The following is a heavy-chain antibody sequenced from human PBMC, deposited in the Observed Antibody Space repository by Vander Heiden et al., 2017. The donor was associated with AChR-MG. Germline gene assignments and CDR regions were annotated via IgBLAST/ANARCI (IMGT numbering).Heavy chain of an antibody. CDR2: ISGSGGST. CDR3: AKVERYYYDSSGYSDYGMDV. CDR1: GFTFSSYA. J-gene: IGHJ6*02. V-gene: IGHV3-23*01. Sequence: EVQLLEPGGGLVQPGGSLRLPCAAPGFTFSSYAMSGVRQAPGKGLEWVSAISGSGGSTYYADSVKGRFTISRDNSKNTLYLQMNSLRAEDTAVYYWAKVERYYYDSSGYSDYGMDVWGQGTTVTVSS. D-gene: IGHD3-22*01.